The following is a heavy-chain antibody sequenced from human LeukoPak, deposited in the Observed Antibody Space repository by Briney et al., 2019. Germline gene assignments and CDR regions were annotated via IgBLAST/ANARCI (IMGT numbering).Heavy chain of an antibody. D-gene: IGHD1-26*01. Sequence: GGSLRLSCAASGFTFSSSAMSWVRQVPGKGLEWVSGISASGGSTYYADSVRGRFTISRDNSKNTLYVQMNSLRDEDTAVYYCAKDQRWELPHYLDSWGQGTLVTVSS. J-gene: IGHJ4*02. CDR1: GFTFSSSA. CDR3: AKDQRWELPHYLDS. V-gene: IGHV3-23*01. CDR2: ISASGGST.